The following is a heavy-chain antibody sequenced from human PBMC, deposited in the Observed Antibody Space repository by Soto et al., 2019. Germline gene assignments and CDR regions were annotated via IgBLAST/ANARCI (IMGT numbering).Heavy chain of an antibody. CDR3: AKDPNGDYVGAFDI. CDR2: ISASGGRT. J-gene: IGHJ3*02. D-gene: IGHD4-17*01. CDR1: GFSFSRYA. Sequence: GGSLRLSCAASGFSFSRYAMSWVRQAPGAGPEWVSGISASGGRTYYADSVKGRFTISRDNSKNTQFLQMNSLRAEDTALYYCAKDPNGDYVGAFDIWGRGTMVTVSS. V-gene: IGHV3-23*01.